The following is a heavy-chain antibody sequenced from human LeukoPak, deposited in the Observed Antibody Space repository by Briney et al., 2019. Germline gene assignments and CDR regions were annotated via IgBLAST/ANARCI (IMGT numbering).Heavy chain of an antibody. V-gene: IGHV1-2*02. CDR3: ARMLNGAYDV. Sequence: ASVKVSCKASGYTFTGPYMHWVRQAPGQGLRWMGWINPNSGGTNYAQNFQGRVTMTRDTSFSTAYMEVSRLTSDDTAVYYCARMLNGAYDVWGQGTLVSVSS. CDR1: GYTFTGPY. CDR2: INPNSGGT. J-gene: IGHJ4*02. D-gene: IGHD5-12*01.